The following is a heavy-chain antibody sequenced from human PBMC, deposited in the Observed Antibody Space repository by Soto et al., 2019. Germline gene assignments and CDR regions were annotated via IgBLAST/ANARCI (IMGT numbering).Heavy chain of an antibody. CDR3: ARVRYYYDSSGYYYLRYYFDY. CDR2: IYYSGST. CDR1: GGSISSGDYY. J-gene: IGHJ4*02. Sequence: QVQLQESGPGLVKPSQTLSLTCTVSGGSISSGDYYWSWIRQPPGKGLEWIGYIYYSGSTYYNPSLKSRVTISVDTSKNQFSLKLSSVTAADTAVYYCARVRYYYDSSGYYYLRYYFDYWGQGTLVTVSS. V-gene: IGHV4-30-4*01. D-gene: IGHD3-22*01.